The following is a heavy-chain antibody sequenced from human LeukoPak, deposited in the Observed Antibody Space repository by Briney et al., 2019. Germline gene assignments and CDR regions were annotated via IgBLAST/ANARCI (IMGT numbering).Heavy chain of an antibody. CDR3: VRVEYDSSRFHP. J-gene: IGHJ5*02. Sequence: SQTLSLTCTVSGSSVISGNYWWTWIRQPVGMGLEWIGRIYTSGGANYNPSLKSRVTISLDTSKNHFSLKLSSVTAADTAVYSCVRVEYDSSRFHPWGQGTLVTAS. V-gene: IGHV4-61*02. CDR2: IYTSGGA. D-gene: IGHD3-22*01. CDR1: GSSVISGNYW.